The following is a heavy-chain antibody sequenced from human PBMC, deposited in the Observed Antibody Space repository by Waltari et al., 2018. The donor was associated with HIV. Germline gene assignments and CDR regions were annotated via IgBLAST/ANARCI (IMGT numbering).Heavy chain of an antibody. Sequence: EVRLVESGGGLVQPGGSLRLSCAASGFSFSSLWMSWVRQAPGKGPECLANINEDGSKKYHVESVEGRFTISRDNAKNLLYLQMNSLRPEDTAVYYCARAERWGQGVLVTVTS. CDR1: GFSFSSLW. CDR2: INEDGSKK. J-gene: IGHJ4*02. CDR3: ARAER. V-gene: IGHV3-7*01.